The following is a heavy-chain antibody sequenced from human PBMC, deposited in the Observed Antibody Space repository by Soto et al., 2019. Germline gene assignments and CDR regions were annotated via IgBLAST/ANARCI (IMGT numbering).Heavy chain of an antibody. V-gene: IGHV4-34*01. J-gene: IGHJ4*02. CDR3: ARVQRAPVYAMQRRGGGFIDY. Sequence: QVQLQQWGAGLLKPSETLSLTCAVYGGSFSGYYWSWIRQPPGKGLEWIGEINHSGSTNYNPSLKSRVTISGDTSKNPFSLKLSSVTAADTAVYYCARVQRAPVYAMQRRGGGFIDYWGQGTLVTVSS. CDR2: INHSGST. D-gene: IGHD2-8*01. CDR1: GGSFSGYY.